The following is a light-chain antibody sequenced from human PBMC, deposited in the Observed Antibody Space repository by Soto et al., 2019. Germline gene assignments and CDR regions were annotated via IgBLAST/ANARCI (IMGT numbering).Light chain of an antibody. CDR1: QSLLHSNGYNY. Sequence: DIVMTQSPLSLPVTPGEPASISCRSSQSLLHSNGYNYLDWYLQKPGQSPQLLIYLGSNRASGVPDRFSGSGSGPDFTLKISRVEAEDVGVYYCMQALQSPEVTFGPGTKVDIK. CDR3: MQALQSPEVT. V-gene: IGKV2-28*01. CDR2: LGS. J-gene: IGKJ3*01.